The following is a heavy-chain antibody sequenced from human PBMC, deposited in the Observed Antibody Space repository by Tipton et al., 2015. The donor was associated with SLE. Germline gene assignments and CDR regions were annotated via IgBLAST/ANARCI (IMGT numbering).Heavy chain of an antibody. V-gene: IGHV4-34*01. CDR3: ARSTGLYYYGSGSAPYYFDY. CDR1: GGSFSNNY. CDR2: ISDSGST. D-gene: IGHD3-10*01. Sequence: TLSLTCAVYGGSFSNNYWWGWVRQPPGKGLEWIGEISDSGSTNYNPSLKSRVTISVDTSKNQFSLKLSSVTAADTAVYYCARSTGLYYYGSGSAPYYFDYLGQGTLVTVSS. J-gene: IGHJ4*02.